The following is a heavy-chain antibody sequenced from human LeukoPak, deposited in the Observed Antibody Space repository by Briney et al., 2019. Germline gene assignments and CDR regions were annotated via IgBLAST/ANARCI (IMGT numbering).Heavy chain of an antibody. CDR2: VDPADGKT. CDR1: GYTFTDYY. V-gene: IGHV1-69-2*01. Sequence: ASVEVSCKVSGYTFTDYYMHWVQQAPGKGLEWVGLVDPADGKTIYAEKFQGRVTITADTSTDTAYMELSSLRSEDTAVYYCATASIDWGQGTLVTVSS. J-gene: IGHJ4*02. D-gene: IGHD6-6*01. CDR3: ATASID.